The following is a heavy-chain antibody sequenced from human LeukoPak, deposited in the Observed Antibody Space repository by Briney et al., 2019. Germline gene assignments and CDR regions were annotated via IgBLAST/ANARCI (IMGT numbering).Heavy chain of an antibody. CDR3: ARSYYDSSGYYYYFDY. V-gene: IGHV3-48*04. CDR1: GFTFSSYS. J-gene: IGHJ4*02. Sequence: PGGSLRLSCAASGFTFSSYSMNWVRQAPGKGLEWVSYISSSSSTIYYADSVKGRFTISRDNAKNSLYLQMNSLRAEDTAVYYCARSYYDSSGYYYYFDYWGQGTLVTVSS. D-gene: IGHD3-22*01. CDR2: ISSSSSTI.